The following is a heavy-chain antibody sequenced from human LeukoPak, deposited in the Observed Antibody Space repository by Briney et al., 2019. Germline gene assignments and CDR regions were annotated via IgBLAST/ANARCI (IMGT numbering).Heavy chain of an antibody. CDR2: ISSNGGST. Sequence: PGGSLRLSCAASGFTFSSYAMHWVRQAPGKGLEYVSAISSNGGSTYYANSVKGRFTISRDNSKNTLYLQMGSLRAEDTAVYYCARDGFEQLEVFRNWFDPWGQGTLVTVSS. CDR3: ARDGFEQLEVFRNWFDP. CDR1: GFTFSSYA. J-gene: IGHJ5*02. D-gene: IGHD6-6*01. V-gene: IGHV3-64*01.